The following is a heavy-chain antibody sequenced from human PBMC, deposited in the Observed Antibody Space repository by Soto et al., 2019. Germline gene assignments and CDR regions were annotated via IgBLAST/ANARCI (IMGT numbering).Heavy chain of an antibody. CDR2: ISSSSSTI. Sequence: GGSLRLSCAASGFTFSSYSMNWVRQAPGKGLEWVSYISSSSSTIYYADSVKGRFTISRDNAKNSLYLQMNSLRDEDTAVYYCARWSSYDSSGYYGSDYGIDVWGQGTTVTVSS. CDR3: ARWSSYDSSGYYGSDYGIDV. J-gene: IGHJ6*02. V-gene: IGHV3-48*02. CDR1: GFTFSSYS. D-gene: IGHD3-22*01.